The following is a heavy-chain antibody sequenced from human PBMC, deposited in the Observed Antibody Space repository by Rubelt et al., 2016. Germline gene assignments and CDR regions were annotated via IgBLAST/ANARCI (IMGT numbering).Heavy chain of an antibody. Sequence: VLLVESGGGLVQPGGSLRLSCGASGFTFSTSGMHWVRQAPGKGLEWVAVISYDGSGKYYADSVKGRFTVSRDNSKNTMFLQMNIRRTDVTAVYFCAKDHCGDMATRRFDFWGQGALVTVSS. V-gene: IGHV3-30*18. CDR2: ISYDGSGK. J-gene: IGHJ4*02. D-gene: IGHD5-24*01. CDR1: GFTFSTSG. CDR3: AKDHCGDMATRRFDF.